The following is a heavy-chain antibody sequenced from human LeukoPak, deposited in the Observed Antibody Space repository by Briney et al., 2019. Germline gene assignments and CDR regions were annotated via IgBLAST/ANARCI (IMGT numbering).Heavy chain of an antibody. CDR1: GGSFSGYY. V-gene: IGHV4-34*01. CDR3: ARALSYGDFFDY. CDR2: INHSGST. J-gene: IGHJ4*02. D-gene: IGHD4-17*01. Sequence: SETLSITCAVYGGSFSGYYWSWIRQPPGKGLEWIGEINHSGSTNYNPSLKSRVTISVDTSKNQFSLKLSSVTAADTAVYYCARALSYGDFFDYWGQGTLVTVSS.